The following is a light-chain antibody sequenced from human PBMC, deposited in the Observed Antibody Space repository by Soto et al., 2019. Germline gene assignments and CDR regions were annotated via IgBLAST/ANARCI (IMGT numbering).Light chain of an antibody. CDR3: QQYGSSPWT. Sequence: IVLIQSPATLSLSPGERATLSCRASQSVSSSYLAWYQQKPGQAPRLLIYGASSRATGIPDRFSGSGSGTDFTLTISRLEPEDFAVYYCQQYGSSPWTFGQGTKVDIK. CDR2: GAS. CDR1: QSVSSSY. V-gene: IGKV3-20*01. J-gene: IGKJ1*01.